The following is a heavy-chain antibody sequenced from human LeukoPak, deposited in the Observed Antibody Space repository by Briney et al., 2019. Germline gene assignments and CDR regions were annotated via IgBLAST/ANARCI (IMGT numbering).Heavy chain of an antibody. CDR2: ISDSGDYT. CDR3: AKDTSIGKYCTSGVCSPFDY. Sequence: PGGSLRLSCADSGFTFSSYAMSWVRQAPGKGLEWVSAISDSGDYTYYADSVKGRFTISRDNSKNTLYLHVNSLRAEDTAVYYCAKDTSIGKYCTSGVCSPFDYWGQGTLVTVSS. CDR1: GFTFSSYA. J-gene: IGHJ4*02. D-gene: IGHD2-8*01. V-gene: IGHV3-23*01.